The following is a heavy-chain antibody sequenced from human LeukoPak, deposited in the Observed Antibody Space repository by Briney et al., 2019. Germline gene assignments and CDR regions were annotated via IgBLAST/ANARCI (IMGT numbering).Heavy chain of an antibody. CDR1: GYTFSTYY. D-gene: IGHD3-10*01. CDR2: IHPTDGST. CDR3: ARANGEGLDY. Sequence: GASVKVSCKTSGYTFSTYYMHWVRHAPGQGLEWLGIIHPTDGSTSNTQKIQGSVTMTRDTATGTVYLERRSLRSEDTAVYWCARANGEGLDYWGQGTLITVSS. V-gene: IGHV1-46*01. J-gene: IGHJ4*02.